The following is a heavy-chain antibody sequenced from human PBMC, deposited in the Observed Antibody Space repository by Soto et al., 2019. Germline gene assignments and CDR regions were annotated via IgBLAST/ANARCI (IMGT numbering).Heavy chain of an antibody. Sequence: ASVKVSCKASGYTFTSYGINWVRQAPGRGLEWMGWINPGNGNTKYSQQFQGRVIIDRDTSASTAYMELSSLRSEDTAVYYCARGGYFDSSNYLAYWGQGTLVTVSS. V-gene: IGHV1-3*01. J-gene: IGHJ4*02. CDR2: INPGNGNT. CDR3: ARGGYFDSSNYLAY. CDR1: GYTFTSYG. D-gene: IGHD3-22*01.